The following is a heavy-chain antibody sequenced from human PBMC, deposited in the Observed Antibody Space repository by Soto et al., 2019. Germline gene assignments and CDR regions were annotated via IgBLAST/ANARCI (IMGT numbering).Heavy chain of an antibody. CDR1: GGSVSSRSYY. J-gene: IGHJ4*02. Sequence: QVQLQESGPGLVKPSETLSLTCTVSGGSVSSRSYYWNWIRQPPGKGLEWIGYIFYSGSTTYNPSLKSRVTISVDTPKNQFSLKLSSVTAADTAVYYCARGMSGDLTWALYWGQGTLVTVSS. CDR3: ARGMSGDLTWALY. V-gene: IGHV4-61*01. D-gene: IGHD3-3*01. CDR2: IFYSGST.